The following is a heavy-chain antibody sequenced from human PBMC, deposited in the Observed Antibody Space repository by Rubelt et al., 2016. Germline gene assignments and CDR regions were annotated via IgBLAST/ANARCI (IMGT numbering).Heavy chain of an antibody. CDR3: AKVGGGRVGAFDY. CDR1: GFTFSSYA. J-gene: IGHJ4*02. V-gene: IGHV3-23*04. D-gene: IGHD3-16*01. CDR2: ISGSGGST. Sequence: VQLVESGGGLVQPGGSLRLSCAASGFTFSSYAMSWVRQAPGKGLEWVSAISGSGGSTYYAASVKGRLTISRDNSKNTLYLQVNSRRAEDTAVYDCAKVGGGRVGAFDYWGQGTLFTVSS.